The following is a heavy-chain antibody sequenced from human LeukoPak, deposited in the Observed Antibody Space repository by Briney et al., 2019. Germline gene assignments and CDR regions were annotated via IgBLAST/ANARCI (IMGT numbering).Heavy chain of an antibody. V-gene: IGHV4-38-2*02. D-gene: IGHD1-26*01. Sequence: PSETLSLTCTASGYFISSGYYWAWIRQPPGKGLEWIGSIYHSGSTYYNPSLKSRVTISVDTSKNQFPLKLSSVTAADTAVYYCASSNVFRRYPFDYWGQGTLVTVSS. CDR3: ASSNVFRRYPFDY. CDR1: GYFISSGYY. J-gene: IGHJ4*02. CDR2: IYHSGST.